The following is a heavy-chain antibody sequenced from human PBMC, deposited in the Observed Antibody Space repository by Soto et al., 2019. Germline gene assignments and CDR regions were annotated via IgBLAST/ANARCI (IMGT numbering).Heavy chain of an antibody. CDR2: IIPIFGTA. CDR1: GGTFSSYA. Sequence: SLKVSCKSSGGTFSSYAISWVRQAPGQGLEWMGGIIPIFGTANYAQKFQGRVTITADESTSTAYMELSSLRSEDTAVYYCASPSWYRYYYYGMDVWGQGTTVTVSS. V-gene: IGHV1-69*01. D-gene: IGHD6-13*01. CDR3: ASPSWYRYYYYGMDV. J-gene: IGHJ6*02.